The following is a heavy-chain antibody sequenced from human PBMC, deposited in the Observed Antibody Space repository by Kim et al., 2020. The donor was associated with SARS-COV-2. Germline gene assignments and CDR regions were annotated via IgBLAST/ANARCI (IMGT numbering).Heavy chain of an antibody. CDR2: IWSDGGKE. V-gene: IGHV3-33*01. D-gene: IGHD3-16*01. Sequence: GGSLRLSCAASGLPFSASGMHWVRQAPGKGLEWVAMIWSDGGKEYYADSVKGRFTISRDNSKNTVYLQMNSLRAEDTAVYYCARDKGERYSDYWGQGTLVIVS. CDR1: GLPFSASG. CDR3: ARDKGERYSDY. J-gene: IGHJ4*02.